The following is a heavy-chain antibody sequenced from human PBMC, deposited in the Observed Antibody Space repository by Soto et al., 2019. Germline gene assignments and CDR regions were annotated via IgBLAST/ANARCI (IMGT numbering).Heavy chain of an antibody. V-gene: IGHV4-31*03. D-gene: IGHD6-13*01. CDR3: ARVAASYSSSWFPFDY. Sequence: SETLSLTCTVSGGSISSGSYSWNWIRQHPGKSLEWIGYIYYSGSTYYNPSLKSRVSISVDASKNQFSLKVNSVTAADTAVYYCARVAASYSSSWFPFDYWGQGTLVTVSS. J-gene: IGHJ4*02. CDR2: IYYSGST. CDR1: GGSISSGSYS.